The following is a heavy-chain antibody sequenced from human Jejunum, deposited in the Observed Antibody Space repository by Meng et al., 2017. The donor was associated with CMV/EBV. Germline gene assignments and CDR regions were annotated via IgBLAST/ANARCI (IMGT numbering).Heavy chain of an antibody. CDR1: S. V-gene: IGHV4-39*07. J-gene: IGHJ4*02. Sequence: SCSWLRQSPGKVLVFLAPIFPSVNPSYNPSLKSRLTTSLETSQRHFSLQLQSLDAADTAIYYCARGGDGGWHGFGESSSSFFDFWGQGTLVTVSS. D-gene: IGHD3-16*02. CDR2: IFPSVNP. CDR3: ARGGDGGWHGFGESSSSFFDF.